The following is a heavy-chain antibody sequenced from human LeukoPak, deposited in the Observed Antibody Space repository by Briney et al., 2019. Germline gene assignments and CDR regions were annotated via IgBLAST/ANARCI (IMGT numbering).Heavy chain of an antibody. CDR1: GFTFSSYG. J-gene: IGHJ3*02. V-gene: IGHV3-30*02. D-gene: IGHD4-17*01. CDR2: IRYDGSNK. Sequence: GGSLRLSCVASGFTFSSYGMHWVRQAPGKGLEWVAFIRYDGSNKYYADSVKGRFTISRDNSKNTLYLQMNSLRAEDTAVYYCANDYGDYSGENAFDIWGQGTMVTVSS. CDR3: ANDYGDYSGENAFDI.